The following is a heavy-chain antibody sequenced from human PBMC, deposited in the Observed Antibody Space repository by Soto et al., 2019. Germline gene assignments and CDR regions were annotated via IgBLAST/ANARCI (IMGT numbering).Heavy chain of an antibody. CDR1: GFTFDDNA. J-gene: IGHJ4*02. V-gene: IGHV3-9*01. Sequence: EVQLVESGGGLVQPGRSLRLSCAASGFTFDDNAMHWVRQSPGKGLEWVSGISWNSGTIAYADSVKGRFTISRDNAKNSLYRQMTRLRAEDTALCYCARDMYFITAAGGGIDDWGQGTLVTVSS. CDR2: ISWNSGTI. CDR3: ARDMYFITAAGGGIDD. D-gene: IGHD6-25*01.